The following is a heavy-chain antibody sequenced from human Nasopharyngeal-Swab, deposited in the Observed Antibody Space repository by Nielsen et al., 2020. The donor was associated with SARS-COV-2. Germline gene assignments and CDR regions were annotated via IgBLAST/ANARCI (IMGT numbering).Heavy chain of an antibody. CDR1: GYTFTGYY. D-gene: IGHD6-6*01. Sequence: ASVKVSCKASGYTFTGYYMHWVRQAPGQGLEWMGWINPNSGGTNYAQKFQGRVTMTRDTSISTAYMELSRLRSDDTAVYYCARPYSSSSHDAFDIWGQGTMVTVSS. CDR3: ARPYSSSSHDAFDI. V-gene: IGHV1-2*02. J-gene: IGHJ3*02. CDR2: INPNSGGT.